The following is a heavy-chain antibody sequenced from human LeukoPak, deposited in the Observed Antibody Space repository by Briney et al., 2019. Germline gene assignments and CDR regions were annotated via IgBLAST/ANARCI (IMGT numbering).Heavy chain of an antibody. CDR2: IIPIFGTA. D-gene: IGHD2-2*01. CDR3: ARDRGYCSSTSCPIPYYYGMDV. J-gene: IGHJ6*02. Sequence: SVNVSCKASGGTFSSYAISWVRQAPGQGLEWMGGIIPIFGTANYAQKFQGRVTITADESTSTAYMELSGLRSEDTAVHYCARDRGYCSSTSCPIPYYYGMDVWGQGTTVTVSS. V-gene: IGHV1-69*13. CDR1: GGTFSSYA.